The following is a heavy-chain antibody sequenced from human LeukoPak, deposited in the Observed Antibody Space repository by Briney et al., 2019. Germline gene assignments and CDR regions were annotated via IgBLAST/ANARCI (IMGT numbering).Heavy chain of an antibody. V-gene: IGHV4-39*07. Sequence: TSETLSLTCTVSGDSISSSSYYWGWIRQPPGNGLEWIGSIYYSGSTYYNPSLKSRVTISVDTSKNQFSLKLSSVTAADTAVYYCASGMTTVVTAPKGDAFDIWGQGTMVTVSS. J-gene: IGHJ3*02. CDR2: IYYSGST. CDR3: ASGMTTVVTAPKGDAFDI. CDR1: GDSISSSSYY. D-gene: IGHD4-23*01.